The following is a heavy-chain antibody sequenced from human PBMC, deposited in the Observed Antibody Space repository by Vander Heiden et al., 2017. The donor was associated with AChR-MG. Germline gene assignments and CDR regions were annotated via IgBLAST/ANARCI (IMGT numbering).Heavy chain of an antibody. CDR2: ISWNSGSI. CDR1: GFTFDDYA. D-gene: IGHD3-3*01. V-gene: IGHV3-9*01. J-gene: IGHJ6*02. Sequence: EVQLVESGGGLVQPGRSLRLSCAASGFTFDDYAMHWVRQAPGKGLEWVSGISWNSGSIGYAEYVKGRGTISRDNAKNSLYLQMKSLRAEETALYYCAKDITPPIGDCWSGYGMDVWGQGTTVTVSS. CDR3: AKDITPPIGDCWSGYGMDV.